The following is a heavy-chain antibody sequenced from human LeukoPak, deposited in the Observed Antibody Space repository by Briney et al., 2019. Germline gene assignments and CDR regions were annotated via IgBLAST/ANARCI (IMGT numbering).Heavy chain of an antibody. V-gene: IGHV1-69*13. CDR3: ARLKLQYYYDSSGRGGYFDY. J-gene: IGHJ4*02. D-gene: IGHD3-22*01. CDR1: GYTFTSYY. Sequence: SVKVSCKASGYTFTSYYMHWVRQAPGQGLEWMGGIIPIFGTANYAQKFQGRVTITADESTSTAYMELSSLRSEDTAVYYCARLKLQYYYDSSGRGGYFDYWGQGTLVTVSS. CDR2: IIPIFGTA.